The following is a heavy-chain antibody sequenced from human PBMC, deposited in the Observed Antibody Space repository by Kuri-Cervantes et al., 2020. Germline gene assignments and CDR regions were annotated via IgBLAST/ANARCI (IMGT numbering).Heavy chain of an antibody. CDR1: GYSISSSNW. J-gene: IGHJ5*02. CDR2: IYYSGST. V-gene: IGHV4-28*01. D-gene: IGHD3-3*01. CDR3: ARLTTYNWFDP. Sequence: SQTLSLTCAVSGYSISSSNWWGWIRQPPGKGLEWIGYIYYSGSTYCNPSLKSRVTISVDTSKDQFSLKLSSVTAADTAVYYCARLTTYNWFDPWGQGTLVTVSS.